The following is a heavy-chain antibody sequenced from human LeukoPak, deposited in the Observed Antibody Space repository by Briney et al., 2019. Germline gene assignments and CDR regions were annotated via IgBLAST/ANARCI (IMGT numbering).Heavy chain of an antibody. J-gene: IGHJ4*02. V-gene: IGHV4-4*02. D-gene: IGHD5-24*01. CDR1: GGSISSSNW. CDR3: ASALIEMATIY. Sequence: SETLSLTCAVSGGSISSSNWWSWVRQPPGKGPEWIGEIYHSGSTNYNPSLKSRVTISVDKSKNQFSLKLSSVTAADTAVYYCASALIEMATIYWGQGTLVTVSS. CDR2: IYHSGST.